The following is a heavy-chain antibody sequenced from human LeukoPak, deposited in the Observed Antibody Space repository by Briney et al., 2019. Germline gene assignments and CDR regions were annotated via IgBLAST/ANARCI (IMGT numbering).Heavy chain of an antibody. Sequence: PGGSLRLSCVGSRFTISKYWMHWVRQAPGKGLEWVAVISYDGSNKYYADSVKGRFTISRDNSKNTLYLQMNSLRAEDTAVYYCARIVGAIAQNWFDPWGQGTLVTVSS. D-gene: IGHD1-26*01. V-gene: IGHV3-30*03. CDR2: ISYDGSNK. CDR3: ARIVGAIAQNWFDP. CDR1: RFTISKYW. J-gene: IGHJ5*02.